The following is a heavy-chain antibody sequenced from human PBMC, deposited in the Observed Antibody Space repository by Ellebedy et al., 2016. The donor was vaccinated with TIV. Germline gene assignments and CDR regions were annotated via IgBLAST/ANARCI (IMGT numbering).Heavy chain of an antibody. Sequence: AASVKVSCKASGYTFTSYGISWVRHAPGQGLEWMGWISAYNGNTTYAQKFQGRVTMTTDSSTSTAYMDLRSRTPDDTAVYYCARDNEASQYYYGSGTYIVWFDPWGPGTLVTVSS. CDR2: ISAYNGNT. J-gene: IGHJ5*02. CDR3: ARDNEASQYYYGSGTYIVWFDP. D-gene: IGHD3-10*01. CDR1: GYTFTSYG. V-gene: IGHV1-18*01.